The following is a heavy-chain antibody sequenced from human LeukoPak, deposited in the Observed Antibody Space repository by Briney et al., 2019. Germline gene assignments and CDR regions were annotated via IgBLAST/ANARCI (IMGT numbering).Heavy chain of an antibody. J-gene: IGHJ4*02. D-gene: IGHD6-13*01. Sequence: GGSLRLSCAASGFTFSSYWMHWVRQVPGKGLVWVSRINSDGSSTSYADSVKGRFTISRDNAKNTLFLQMNSLRAEDTAVYYCAKDRAQQLVLDFWGQGTLVTVSS. CDR2: INSDGSST. CDR3: AKDRAQQLVLDF. CDR1: GFTFSSYW. V-gene: IGHV3-74*01.